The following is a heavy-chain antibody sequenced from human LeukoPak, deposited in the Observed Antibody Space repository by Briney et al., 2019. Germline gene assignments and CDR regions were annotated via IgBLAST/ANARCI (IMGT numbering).Heavy chain of an antibody. CDR2: IRYDGSNK. CDR1: GFTFSSYG. V-gene: IGHV3-30*02. J-gene: IGHJ4*02. CDR3: AREYNSYCTSTSCLYSYFDY. Sequence: GGSLRLSCAASGFTFSSYGMHWVRQAPGKGLEWVAFIRYDGSNKYYADSVKGRFTISRDNSKNTLYLQMNSLRAEDTAVYYCAREYNSYCTSTSCLYSYFDYWAREPWSPSPQ. D-gene: IGHD2-2*01.